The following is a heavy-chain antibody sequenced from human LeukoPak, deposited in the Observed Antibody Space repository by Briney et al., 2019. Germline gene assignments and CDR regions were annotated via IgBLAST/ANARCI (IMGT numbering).Heavy chain of an antibody. V-gene: IGHV3-23*01. Sequence: GGSLRLSCAASGFTFSSYAMSWVRQAPGKGLEWVSAICGSGGSTYYADSVKGRFTISRDNSKNTLYLQMNSLRAEDTAVYYCAASRVVGAIRGTPDYWGQGTLVTVSS. CDR3: AASRVVGAIRGTPDY. CDR1: GFTFSSYA. CDR2: ICGSGGST. J-gene: IGHJ4*02. D-gene: IGHD1-26*01.